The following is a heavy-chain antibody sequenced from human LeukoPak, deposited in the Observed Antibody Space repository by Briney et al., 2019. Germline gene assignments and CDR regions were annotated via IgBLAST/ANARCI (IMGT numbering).Heavy chain of an antibody. J-gene: IGHJ5*02. D-gene: IGHD6-6*01. V-gene: IGHV3-30*02. CDR3: AKDLGHRTSTWFDP. Sequence: GGSLRLSCAASGFTFSSYGMHWVRQAPGKGLEWVAFIRYDGSNKYYADSMKGRFTISRDNSKNTLYLQMNSLRAEDTAVYYCAKDLGHRTSTWFDPWGQGTLVTVSS. CDR1: GFTFSSYG. CDR2: IRYDGSNK.